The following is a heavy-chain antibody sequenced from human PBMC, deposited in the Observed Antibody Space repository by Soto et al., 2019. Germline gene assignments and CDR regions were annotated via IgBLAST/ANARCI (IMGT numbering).Heavy chain of an antibody. CDR3: ARPKVTGRWYYGMDV. Sequence: ASVKVSCKASGYTFTGYYMHWVRQAPGQGLEWMGWINPNSGGTNYAQKFQGWVTMTRDTSISTAYMELSRLRSDDTAMYYCARPKVTGRWYYGMDVWGQGTTVTVSS. V-gene: IGHV1-2*04. CDR1: GYTFTGYY. D-gene: IGHD2-15*01. CDR2: INPNSGGT. J-gene: IGHJ6*02.